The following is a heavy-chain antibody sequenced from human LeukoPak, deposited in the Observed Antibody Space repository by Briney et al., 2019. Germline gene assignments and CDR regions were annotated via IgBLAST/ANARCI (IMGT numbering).Heavy chain of an antibody. CDR1: GGSFSGYY. Sequence: PSETLSLTCAVYGGSFSGYYWSWIRQPPGKGLEWIGEINHSGSTNYNPSLKSRVTISVDTSKNQFSLKLSSVTAADTAVYYCARWQGATEGSDYYYYGMDVWGQGTTVTVSS. V-gene: IGHV4-34*01. D-gene: IGHD3-16*01. J-gene: IGHJ6*02. CDR2: INHSGST. CDR3: ARWQGATEGSDYYYYGMDV.